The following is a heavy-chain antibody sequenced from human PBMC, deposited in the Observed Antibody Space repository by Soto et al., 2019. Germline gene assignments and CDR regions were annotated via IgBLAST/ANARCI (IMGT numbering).Heavy chain of an antibody. CDR2: IFPGDSDT. Sequence: GESLKISCKGSGYNFTNHWIGWVRQMPGKGLEWMGVIFPGDSDTRYSPSFQGQVTISADKSISTAYLQWSSLRASDTAMYYCARGYCTSISCYSNFNYWGQGTLVTVSS. J-gene: IGHJ4*01. D-gene: IGHD2-2*01. CDR1: GYNFTNHW. V-gene: IGHV5-51*01. CDR3: ARGYCTSISCYSNFNY.